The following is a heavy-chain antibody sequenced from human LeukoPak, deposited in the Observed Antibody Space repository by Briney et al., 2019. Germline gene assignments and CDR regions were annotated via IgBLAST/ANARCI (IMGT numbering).Heavy chain of an antibody. J-gene: IGHJ5*02. CDR3: ARDGNYYGSGSYQNWFDP. D-gene: IGHD3-10*01. CDR1: GFTFSSYA. V-gene: IGHV3-30*04. CDR2: ISYDGSNK. Sequence: GRSLRLSCAASGFTFSSYAMHWVRQAPGKGLEWVAVISYDGSNKYYADSVKGRFIISRDNSKNTLYLQMNSLRAEDTAVYYCARDGNYYGSGSYQNWFDPWGQGTLVTVSS.